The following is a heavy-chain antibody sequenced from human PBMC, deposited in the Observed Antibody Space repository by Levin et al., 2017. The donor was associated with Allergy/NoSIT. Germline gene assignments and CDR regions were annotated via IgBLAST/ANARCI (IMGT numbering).Heavy chain of an antibody. D-gene: IGHD3-9*01. J-gene: IGHJ6*03. CDR1: GFTVSSNY. V-gene: IGHV3-53*01. CDR3: AALPLRYFDWLLPDYYYYYMDV. CDR2: IYSGGST. Sequence: PGGSLRLSCAASGFTVSSNYMSWVRQAPGKGLEWVSVIYSGGSTYYADSVKGRFTISRDNSKNTLYLQMNSLRAEDTAVYYCAALPLRYFDWLLPDYYYYYMDVWGKGTTVTVSS.